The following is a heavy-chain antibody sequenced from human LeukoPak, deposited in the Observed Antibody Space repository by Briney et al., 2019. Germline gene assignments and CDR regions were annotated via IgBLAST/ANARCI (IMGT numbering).Heavy chain of an antibody. CDR3: AKSPHCSGGSCYEVDAFDI. CDR1: GFTFSSYA. CDR2: ISGSGGST. D-gene: IGHD2-15*01. V-gene: IGHV3-23*01. J-gene: IGHJ3*02. Sequence: GGSLRLSCAASGFTFSSYAMSWVRQAPGKGLEWVSAISGSGGSTYYADSVKGRFTISRDNSKNTLYLQMNSLRAEDTAVYYCAKSPHCSGGSCYEVDAFDIWGQGAMATVSS.